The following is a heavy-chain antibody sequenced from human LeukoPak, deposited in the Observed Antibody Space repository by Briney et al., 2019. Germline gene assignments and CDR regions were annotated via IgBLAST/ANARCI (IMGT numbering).Heavy chain of an antibody. CDR3: ARDNYDFWSGYYYYYGMDV. J-gene: IGHJ6*02. CDR1: GGSISSYY. CDR2: IYYSGST. D-gene: IGHD3-3*01. Sequence: SETLSLTCTVSGGSISSYYWSWIRQPPGKGLEWIGYIYYSGSTNYNPSLKSRVTISVDTSKSQFSLKLSSVTAADTAVYYCARDNYDFWSGYYYYYGMDVWGQGTTVTVSS. V-gene: IGHV4-59*01.